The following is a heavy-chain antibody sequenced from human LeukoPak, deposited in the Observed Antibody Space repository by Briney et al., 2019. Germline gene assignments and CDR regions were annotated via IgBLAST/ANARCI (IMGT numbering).Heavy chain of an antibody. D-gene: IGHD3-3*01. J-gene: IGHJ5*02. CDR2: INPNSGGT. CDR3: ARDRAEGNYDFWSGWWFDP. CDR1: GYTFTGYY. V-gene: IGHV1-2*02. Sequence: ASVKVSCKASGYTFTGYYMHWVRQAPGQGLEWMGWINPNSGGTNYAQKFQGRVTMTRDTSISTAYMELSRLRSDDAAVYYCARDRAEGNYDFWSGWWFDPWGQGTLVTVSS.